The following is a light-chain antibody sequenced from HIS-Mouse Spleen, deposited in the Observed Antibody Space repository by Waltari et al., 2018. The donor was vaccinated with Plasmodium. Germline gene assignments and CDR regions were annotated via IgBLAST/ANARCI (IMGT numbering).Light chain of an antibody. V-gene: IGLV3-10*01. CDR3: YSTDSSGNHRV. CDR2: EDS. CDR1: ALPKKY. Sequence: SYELTQPPSVSVSPGQTARITCPGDALPKKYAYWYQQKSGQAPVLVIQEDSQRPSGIPERFSCSSSGTMATLTISGGQVEDEADYYCYSTDSSGNHRVFGGGTKLTVL. J-gene: IGLJ3*02.